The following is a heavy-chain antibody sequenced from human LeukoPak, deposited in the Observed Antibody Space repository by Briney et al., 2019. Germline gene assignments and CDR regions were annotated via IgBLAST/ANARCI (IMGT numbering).Heavy chain of an antibody. J-gene: IGHJ4*02. V-gene: IGHV1-18*01. CDR1: GYTFTSYG. Sequence: ASVKVSCKASGYTFTSYGTSWVRQAPGQGLEWMGWISAYNGNTNYAQKLQGRVTMTTDTSTSTAYMELRSLRSDDTAVYYCAKSGKGLLRPYFDYWGQGTLVTVSS. CDR3: AKSGKGLLRPYFDY. D-gene: IGHD1-26*01. CDR2: ISAYNGNT.